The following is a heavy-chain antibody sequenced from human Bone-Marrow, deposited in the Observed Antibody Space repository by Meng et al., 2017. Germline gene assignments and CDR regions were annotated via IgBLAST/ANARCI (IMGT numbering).Heavy chain of an antibody. V-gene: IGHV3-72*01. J-gene: IGHJ4*02. CDR1: GFRFSDHY. CDR2: SKSKAESYNT. CDR3: ARGYHSFDS. D-gene: IGHD2-2*01. Sequence: GESLKISCVACGFRFSDHYMDWVRQAPGKGLEWIGRSKSKAESYNTEYAASVKGRFTISRDNTLNSLYLQMSSLKTEDTAVYFCARGYHSFDSWGQGTLVTVSS.